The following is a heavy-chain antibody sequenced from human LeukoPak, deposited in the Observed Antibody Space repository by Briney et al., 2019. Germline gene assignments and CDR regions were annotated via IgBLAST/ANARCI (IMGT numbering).Heavy chain of an antibody. J-gene: IGHJ5*02. CDR3: AKDHLGYSSSSPWFDP. Sequence: GGSLRISCAASGFTFYNYAMSWVRQAPGKGLEWVSGISGSGSDAYHADSVKGRFNISKDISTNTLYLQMNGLRVDDTAVYYCAKDHLGYSSSSPWFDPWGQGTLVTVSS. D-gene: IGHD6-6*01. CDR1: GFTFYNYA. CDR2: ISGSGSDA. V-gene: IGHV3-23*01.